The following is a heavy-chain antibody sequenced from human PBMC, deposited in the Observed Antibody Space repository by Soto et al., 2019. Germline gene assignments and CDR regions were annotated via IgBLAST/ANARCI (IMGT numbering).Heavy chain of an antibody. CDR1: GYTFTSYY. CDR2: INPSGGST. J-gene: IGHJ6*02. CDR3: ARDGYSSSPYYYYGMDV. V-gene: IGHV1-46*01. D-gene: IGHD6-13*01. Sequence: ASVKVSCKASGYTFTSYYMHWVRQAPGQGLEWMGIINPSGGSTSYAQKFQGRVTITTDESTSTAYMELSSLRSEDTAVYYCARDGYSSSPYYYYGMDVWGQGTTVTVSS.